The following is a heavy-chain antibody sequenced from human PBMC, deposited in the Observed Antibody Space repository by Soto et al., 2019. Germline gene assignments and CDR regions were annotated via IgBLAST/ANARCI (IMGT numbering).Heavy chain of an antibody. Sequence: EVQLVESGGGLVQPGESLRLSCAASGFTFSSYCMHWVRQAPGKGLVWVSRINSGGSSTSYAGSVKGRFTISRDNAKNTLYLQMNSLRAEDTAVYYCVRTSLGVAAATREDYWGQGTLVTVSS. V-gene: IGHV3-74*01. CDR2: INSGGSST. J-gene: IGHJ4*02. CDR3: VRTSLGVAAATREDY. CDR1: GFTFSSYC. D-gene: IGHD2-15*01.